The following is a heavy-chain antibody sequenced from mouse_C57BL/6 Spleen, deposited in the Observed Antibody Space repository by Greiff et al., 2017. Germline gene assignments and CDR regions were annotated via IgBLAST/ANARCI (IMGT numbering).Heavy chain of an antibody. CDR3: ARTMVTTKRFAY. CDR1: GFTFSDYG. D-gene: IGHD2-2*01. Sequence: EVQLVESGGGLVKPGGSLKLSCAASGFTFSDYGMHWVRQAPEKGLEWVAYISSGSSTIYYADTVKGRFTISRDDAKNTLFLQRTSLRSEDTAMYYCARTMVTTKRFAYWGQGTLVTVSA. CDR2: ISSGSSTI. J-gene: IGHJ3*01. V-gene: IGHV5-17*01.